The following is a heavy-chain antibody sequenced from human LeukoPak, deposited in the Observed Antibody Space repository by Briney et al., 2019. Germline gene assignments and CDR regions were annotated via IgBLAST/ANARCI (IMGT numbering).Heavy chain of an antibody. CDR1: GYNFINCG. CDR3: ARVARTAVGIRYYFDE. CDR2: ISTYNGNS. D-gene: IGHD1-14*01. J-gene: IGHJ4*02. Sequence: ASVKVSRKASGYNFINCGISWVRQAPGQGLDWMGWISTYNGNSIYAQKFQGRVTMTTDTSTSTGYMDLRSLTSDDTAVYYCARVARTAVGIRYYFDEWGQGTLVSVSS. V-gene: IGHV1-18*01.